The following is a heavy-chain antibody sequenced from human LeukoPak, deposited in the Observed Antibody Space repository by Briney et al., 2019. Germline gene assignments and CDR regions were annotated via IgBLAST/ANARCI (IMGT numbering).Heavy chain of an antibody. D-gene: IGHD3-10*01. Sequence: ASVKVSCKASGYTFSNYSISWVRQTPGQGLEWMGWISAYNDKTNYAEKFQGRLTMTTDTSTSTAYMDLRSLRSDDTAVYYCAREEKRMVWGGDHWGQGTLVTVSS. V-gene: IGHV1-18*01. CDR3: AREEKRMVWGGDH. CDR2: ISAYNDKT. CDR1: GYTFSNYS. J-gene: IGHJ4*02.